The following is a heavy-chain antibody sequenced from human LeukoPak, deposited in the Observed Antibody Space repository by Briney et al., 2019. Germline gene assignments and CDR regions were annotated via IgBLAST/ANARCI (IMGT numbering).Heavy chain of an antibody. CDR3: ARESATSGSTD. CDR1: GGSFSSGGYY. Sequence: SETLSLTCTVSGGSFSSGGYYWSWIRRPAGKGLEWIGRIFTSGNSNYNPSLTSRVTISLDTSKDQFSLRLSSVTAADTAFYYCARESATSGSTDWGQGTLVTVSS. V-gene: IGHV4-61*02. J-gene: IGHJ4*02. CDR2: IFTSGNS. D-gene: IGHD3-10*01.